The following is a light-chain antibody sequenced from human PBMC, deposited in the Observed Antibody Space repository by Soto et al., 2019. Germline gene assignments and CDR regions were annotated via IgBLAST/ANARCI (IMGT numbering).Light chain of an antibody. CDR1: SSDIGAYNF. CDR3: TSWTTSTTMI. Sequence: QPALTQPASVSGSPGQSITISCTGTSSDIGAYNFVSWYQRHPGKAPKLMLYDVNIRPSGVSNRFSGSKSGNTASLTISGLQAEDEADYYCTSWTTSTTMIFGGGTKVTVL. V-gene: IGLV2-14*03. J-gene: IGLJ2*01. CDR2: DVN.